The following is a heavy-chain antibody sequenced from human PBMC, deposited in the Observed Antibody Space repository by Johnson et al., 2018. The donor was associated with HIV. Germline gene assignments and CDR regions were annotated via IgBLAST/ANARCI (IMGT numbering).Heavy chain of an antibody. Sequence: QVQLVESGGGVVQPGRSLRLSCAASAFTLTNYAIHWVRQAPGKGLEWVAIISYDGSNKYYADSVKGRFTISRDNSKNTLYLQMNSLRAEDTAVYYCARVTNDAFDIWGQGTMVTVSS. CDR2: ISYDGSNK. J-gene: IGHJ3*02. CDR1: AFTLTNYA. CDR3: ARVTNDAFDI. V-gene: IGHV3-30-3*01.